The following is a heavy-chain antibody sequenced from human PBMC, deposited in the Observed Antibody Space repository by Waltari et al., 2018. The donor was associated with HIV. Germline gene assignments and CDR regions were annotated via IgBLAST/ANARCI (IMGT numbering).Heavy chain of an antibody. J-gene: IGHJ5*02. CDR2: ISYSGST. CDR3: ARHDFGDYIYLTLRRGNWFDP. D-gene: IGHD4-17*01. CDR1: GGSINSSRYY. V-gene: IGHV4-39*01. Sequence: QLQLQESGSGLVKPSETLSLTCTVSGGSINSSRYYWSLVRQPPGKGLEWIGRISYSGSTFNNPSLKSRGAISVDTSKNQFSLKLSSVTAADTAIYYCARHDFGDYIYLTLRRGNWFDPWGQGTLVTVSS.